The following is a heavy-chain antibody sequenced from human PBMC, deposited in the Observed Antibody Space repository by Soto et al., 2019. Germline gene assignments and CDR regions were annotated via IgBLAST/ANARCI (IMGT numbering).Heavy chain of an antibody. CDR2: ISGSGGST. Sequence: PGGSLRLSCAASGFTFSSYAMSWVRQAPGKGLEWVSAISGSGGSTYYADSVKGRFTISRDNSKNTLYLQMNSLRAEDTAVYYCAKNTNAEVAINPYYYDSSGFTRNDAFAIWGQGTMVTVSS. CDR3: AKNTNAEVAINPYYYDSSGFTRNDAFAI. D-gene: IGHD3-22*01. V-gene: IGHV3-23*01. J-gene: IGHJ3*02. CDR1: GFTFSSYA.